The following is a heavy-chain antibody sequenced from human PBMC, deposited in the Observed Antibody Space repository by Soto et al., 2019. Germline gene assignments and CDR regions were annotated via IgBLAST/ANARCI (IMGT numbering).Heavy chain of an antibody. J-gene: IGHJ4*02. CDR2: IYYSGST. D-gene: IGHD3-3*01. CDR3: ARHDNDFWSGYSDY. Sequence: PSETLSLTCTVSGGSISSYYWSWIRQPPGKGLEWIGYIYYSGSTNYNPSLKSRVTISVDTSKNQFSLKLSSVTAADTAVYYCARHDNDFWSGYSDYWGQGTLVTVSS. V-gene: IGHV4-59*08. CDR1: GGSISSYY.